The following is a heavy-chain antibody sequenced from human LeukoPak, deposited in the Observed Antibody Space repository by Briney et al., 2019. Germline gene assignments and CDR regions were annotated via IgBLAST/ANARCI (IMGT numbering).Heavy chain of an antibody. CDR1: GGSISSYY. J-gene: IGHJ5*02. Sequence: PSETLSLTCTVSGGSISSYYWSWIRQPPGKGLEWIGYIYYSGSPNYNPSLKSRVTISVDTSKNQFSLKLSSVTAADTAVYYCAREGGQILAGSFDPWGQGTLVTVSS. D-gene: IGHD3-16*01. CDR2: IYYSGSP. V-gene: IGHV4-59*01. CDR3: AREGGQILAGSFDP.